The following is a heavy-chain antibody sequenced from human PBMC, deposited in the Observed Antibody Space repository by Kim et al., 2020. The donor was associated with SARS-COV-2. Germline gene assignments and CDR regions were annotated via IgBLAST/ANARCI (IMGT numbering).Heavy chain of an antibody. J-gene: IGHJ4*02. Sequence: GNTYNPSLKSRVTITVATSKNQFSLKLSSVTAADTAVYYCARESGGDFDYWGQGTLVTVSS. V-gene: IGHV4-31*02. CDR3: ARESGGDFDY. CDR2: GNT.